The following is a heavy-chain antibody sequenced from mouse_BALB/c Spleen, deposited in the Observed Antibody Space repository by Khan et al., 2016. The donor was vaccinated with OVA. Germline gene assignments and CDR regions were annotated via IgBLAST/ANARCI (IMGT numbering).Heavy chain of an antibody. CDR1: GYTFTTAG. Sequence: QIQLVQSGPELKKPGETVRISCKASGYTFTTAGIQWVQKMPGKGLMWIGRINTHSGVPKYAEDFKGRFAFSLDISVNTASLQITNLTNEDTATYYCARGWAAYYRNDGGAMEYWGQGTSVTVSS. CDR3: ARGWAAYYRNDGGAMEY. V-gene: IGHV9-4*02. J-gene: IGHJ4*01. D-gene: IGHD2-14*01. CDR2: INTHSGVP.